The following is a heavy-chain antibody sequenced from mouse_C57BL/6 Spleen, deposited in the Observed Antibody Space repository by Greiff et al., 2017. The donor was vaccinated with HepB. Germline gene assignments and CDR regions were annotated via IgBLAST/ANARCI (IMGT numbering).Heavy chain of an antibody. CDR2: IYPGSGNT. CDR3: ASEDYEAY. V-gene: IGHV1-76*01. D-gene: IGHD2-4*01. CDR1: GYTFTDYY. Sequence: QVQLQQSGAELVRPGASVKLSCKASGYTFTDYYINWVKQRPGQGLEWIARIYPGSGNTYYNEKFKGKATLTAEKSSSTAYMQLSSLTSEDSAVYFCASEDYEAYWGQGTLVTVSA. J-gene: IGHJ3*01.